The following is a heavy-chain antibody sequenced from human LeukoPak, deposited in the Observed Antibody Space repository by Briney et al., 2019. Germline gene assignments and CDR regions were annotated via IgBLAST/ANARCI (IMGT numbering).Heavy chain of an antibody. D-gene: IGHD5-12*01. Sequence: GGSLRLSCAASGFTFSSYWMHWVRQAPGKGLVWVSRINSDGSSTSYADSVKGRFTIPRDNAKNTLYLQMNSLRAEDTAVYYCARSRQADIVAYFDYWGQGTLVTVSS. CDR2: INSDGSST. J-gene: IGHJ4*02. CDR3: ARSRQADIVAYFDY. CDR1: GFTFSSYW. V-gene: IGHV3-74*01.